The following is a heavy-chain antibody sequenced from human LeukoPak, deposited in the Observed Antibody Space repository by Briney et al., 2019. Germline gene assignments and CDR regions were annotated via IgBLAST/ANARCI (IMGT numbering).Heavy chain of an antibody. D-gene: IGHD6-13*01. J-gene: IGHJ6*03. CDR1: GFTVSSNY. CDR2: IYSGGST. Sequence: GGSLRLSCAASGFTVSSNYMSWVRQAPGKGLEWVSVIYSGGSTYYADSVKGRFTISRDNSKNTLYLQMNSLRAEDTAVYYCARTTKYSSSWAHYYYYMDVWGKGTTVTISS. CDR3: ARTTKYSSSWAHYYYYMDV. V-gene: IGHV3-53*01.